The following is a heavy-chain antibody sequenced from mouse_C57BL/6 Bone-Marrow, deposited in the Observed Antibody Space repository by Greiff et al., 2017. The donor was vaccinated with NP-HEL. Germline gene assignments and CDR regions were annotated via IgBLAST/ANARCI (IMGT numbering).Heavy chain of an antibody. CDR2: IYPGSGST. CDR1: GYTFTSYW. V-gene: IGHV1-55*01. Sequence: QVQLQQSGAELVKPGASVKMSCKASGYTFTSYWITWVKQRPGQGLEWIGDIYPGSGSTNYNEKFKSKATLTVDTSSSTAYMQLSSLTSEDSAVYYCARDSASYGSGEFDYWGQGTTLTVSS. D-gene: IGHD1-1*01. J-gene: IGHJ2*01. CDR3: ARDSASYGSGEFDY.